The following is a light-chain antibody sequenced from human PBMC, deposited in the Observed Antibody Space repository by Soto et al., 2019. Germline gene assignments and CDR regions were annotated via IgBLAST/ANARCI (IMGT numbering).Light chain of an antibody. Sequence: EIVLTQSPGTLSLSPGERATRSCRASQSVSSSYLAWYQQKPGQAPRLLIYGASSRATGIPDRFSGSGSGTDFTLTIARLEPGDFAVYYCQQYGNSPQTFGQGTKVDIK. CDR3: QQYGNSPQT. J-gene: IGKJ1*01. CDR2: GAS. CDR1: QSVSSSY. V-gene: IGKV3-20*01.